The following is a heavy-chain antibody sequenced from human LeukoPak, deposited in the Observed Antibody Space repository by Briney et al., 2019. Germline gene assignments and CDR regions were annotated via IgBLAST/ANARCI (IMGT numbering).Heavy chain of an antibody. CDR3: SRSPQNCETTTCYDALDF. D-gene: IGHD2-2*01. CDR2: VKSDGSRT. Sequence: GGSLRLSCAASGFTFSSYWMHWVRQAPGKGLVWVSRVKSDGSRTTYADSVKGRFTISRNNAKNTVYLQMNSLTVEDTAVYYCSRSPQNCETTTCYDALDFWGQGTMVTVSS. CDR1: GFTFSSYW. V-gene: IGHV3-74*01. J-gene: IGHJ3*01.